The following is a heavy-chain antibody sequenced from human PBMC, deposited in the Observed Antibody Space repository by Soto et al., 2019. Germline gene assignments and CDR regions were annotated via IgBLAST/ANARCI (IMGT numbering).Heavy chain of an antibody. D-gene: IGHD6-6*01. V-gene: IGHV1-69*04. CDR3: AIGEGSSSSGPAEDAFDI. CDR1: GANFSSEA. Sequence: SSARFSGNEAGANFSSEAICRVRQGPGQEVEWMGRIIPILGIANYAQKFQGRVTITADKSTSIAYMELSSLRSEDTAVYYCAIGEGSSSSGPAEDAFDIWGQGTMVTVSS. J-gene: IGHJ3*02. CDR2: IIPILGIA.